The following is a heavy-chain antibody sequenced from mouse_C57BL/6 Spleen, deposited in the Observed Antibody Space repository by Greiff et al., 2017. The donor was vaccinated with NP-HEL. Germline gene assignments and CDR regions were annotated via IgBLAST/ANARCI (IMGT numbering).Heavy chain of an antibody. Sequence: EVQGVESGGGLVKPGGSLKLSCAASGFTFSSYTMSWVRQTPEKRLEWVATISGGGGNTYYPDSVKGRFTISRDNAKNTLYLQMSSLRSEDTALYYCARILDYWGQGTSVTVSS. V-gene: IGHV5-9*01. CDR1: GFTFSSYT. CDR3: ARILDY. J-gene: IGHJ4*01. CDR2: ISGGGGNT.